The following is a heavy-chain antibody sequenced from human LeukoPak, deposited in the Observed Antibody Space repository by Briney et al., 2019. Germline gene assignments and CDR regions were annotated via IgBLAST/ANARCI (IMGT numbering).Heavy chain of an antibody. CDR1: GSTLSDYY. CDR3: ARRRDFIDY. CDR2: SSSSGSTI. V-gene: IGHV3-11*01. Sequence: GGSLRLSCAASGSTLSDYYMSWIRQAPGKGLEWVSYSSSSGSTIYYADSVKGRFAISRDNAKNSLYLQMNSLRAEDTAVYYCARRRDFIDYWGQGTLVTVSS. J-gene: IGHJ4*02. D-gene: IGHD3/OR15-3a*01.